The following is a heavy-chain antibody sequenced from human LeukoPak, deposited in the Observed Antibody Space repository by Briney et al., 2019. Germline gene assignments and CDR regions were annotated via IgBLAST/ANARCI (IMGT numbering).Heavy chain of an antibody. J-gene: IGHJ4*02. Sequence: PSETLSLTCTVSGSSISSYYWSWIRQPPGKGLEWIGYIYYSGSTNYNPSPKSRVTISVDTSKNQFSLKLSSVTAADTAVYYCARSDYGDYFDYWGPGTLVTVSS. V-gene: IGHV4-59*01. CDR3: ARSDYGDYFDY. CDR1: GSSISSYY. CDR2: IYYSGST. D-gene: IGHD4-17*01.